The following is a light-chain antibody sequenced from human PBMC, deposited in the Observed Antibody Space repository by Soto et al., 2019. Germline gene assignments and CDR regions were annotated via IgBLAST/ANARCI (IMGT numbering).Light chain of an antibody. J-gene: IGKJ4*01. CDR2: GAS. Sequence: TPSPGPLSLSPGERATLFCRPSQSIANNLAWYQQRPGQAPRLLIHGASTRATGIPARFSGSRSGTEFTLTISCLHSEDSAGYYCQQYPDWPPLTSCGGTKADVK. CDR1: QSIANN. CDR3: QQYPDWPPLT. V-gene: IGKV3-15*01.